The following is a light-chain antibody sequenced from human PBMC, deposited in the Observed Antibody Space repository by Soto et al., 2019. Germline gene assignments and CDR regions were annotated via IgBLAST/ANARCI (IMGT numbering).Light chain of an antibody. CDR1: GSDIGAYNH. V-gene: IGLV2-14*03. J-gene: IGLJ1*01. Sequence: QSVLTQPASVSGSPGQSITISCTGTGSDIGAYNHVSWYQQHPGKAPQLIIYDVTNRPSGVSHRFSGSKSGNTASLTISGLQAEQEADSYCSSYKSRTAYVFATGTKGTV. CDR2: DVT. CDR3: SSYKSRTAYV.